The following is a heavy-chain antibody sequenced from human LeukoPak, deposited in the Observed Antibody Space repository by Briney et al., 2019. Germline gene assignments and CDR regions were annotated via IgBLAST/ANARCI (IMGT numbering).Heavy chain of an antibody. CDR3: ARPAYLGIVGATDDAFDI. J-gene: IGHJ3*02. V-gene: IGHV4-4*07. CDR1: GGSIRNYY. CDR2: IHISGST. D-gene: IGHD1-26*01. Sequence: PSETLSLTCTVSGGSIRNYYWNWIRQSAGKGLELIGRIHISGSTNSNPSLKSRVTMSVDTSKNQFSLKLSSVTAADTAVYYCARPAYLGIVGATDDAFDIWGQGTMVTVSS.